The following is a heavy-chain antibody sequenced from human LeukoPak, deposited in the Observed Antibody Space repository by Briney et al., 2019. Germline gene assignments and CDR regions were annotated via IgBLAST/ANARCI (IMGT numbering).Heavy chain of an antibody. Sequence: PSETLSLTCTVSGGSISSHYWSWIRQPPGKGLEWIGYIYYSGSTNYNPSLKSRVTISVDTSKNQFSLKLSSVTAADTAVYYCARGPPYYYDSSGYRAMDVWGKGTTVTVSS. CDR2: IYYSGST. CDR3: ARGPPYYYDSSGYRAMDV. V-gene: IGHV4-59*11. D-gene: IGHD3-22*01. J-gene: IGHJ6*03. CDR1: GGSISSHY.